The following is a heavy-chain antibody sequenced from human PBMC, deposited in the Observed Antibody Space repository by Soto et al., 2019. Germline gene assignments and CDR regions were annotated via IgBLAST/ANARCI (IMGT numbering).Heavy chain of an antibody. Sequence: ASVKVSCKASGYTLTGYGISWVRQAPGQGLEWMGWISAYDGSTNYAQKFQGRITMTTDTSTSTAYMELRSLGSDDTAVYYCARDQVVVTLFRYYYGMDVWGQGNTVTVSS. CDR3: ARDQVVVTLFRYYYGMDV. D-gene: IGHD3-22*01. CDR1: GYTLTGYG. CDR2: ISAYDGST. V-gene: IGHV1-18*04. J-gene: IGHJ6*02.